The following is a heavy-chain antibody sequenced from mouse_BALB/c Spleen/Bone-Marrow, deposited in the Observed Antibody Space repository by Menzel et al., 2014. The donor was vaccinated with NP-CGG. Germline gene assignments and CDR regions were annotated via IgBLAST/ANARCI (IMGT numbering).Heavy chain of an antibody. V-gene: IGHV1S137*01. CDR1: GYTFTDYA. CDR3: ARGGSSGLYYDAMDY. D-gene: IGHD3-1*01. J-gene: IGHJ4*01. Sequence: QVQLKESGAELVRPGVSVKISCKGSGYTFTDYAMHWVKQSHAKSLEWIGVISPYYVDGGYNQKFKGKATMTIDKSSSTAYMELARLTSEDSAIYYCARGGSSGLYYDAMDYWGQGTSVTVSS. CDR2: ISPYYVDG.